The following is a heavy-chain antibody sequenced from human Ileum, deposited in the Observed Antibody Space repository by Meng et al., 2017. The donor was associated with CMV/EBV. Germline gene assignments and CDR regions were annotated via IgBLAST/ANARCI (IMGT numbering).Heavy chain of an antibody. Sequence: GESLKISCAASGFTFSSYGMHWVRQAPGKGLEWVAFIRYDGSNKYYADSVKGRFTISRDNSKNTLYLQMNSLRAEDTAVYYCAKDQSSWNDAFDIWGQGTMVTVSS. J-gene: IGHJ3*02. CDR2: IRYDGSNK. D-gene: IGHD2-2*01. V-gene: IGHV3-30*02. CDR3: AKDQSSWNDAFDI. CDR1: GFTFSSYG.